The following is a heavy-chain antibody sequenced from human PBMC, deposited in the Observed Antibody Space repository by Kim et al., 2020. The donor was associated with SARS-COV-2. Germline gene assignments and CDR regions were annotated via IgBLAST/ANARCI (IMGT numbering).Heavy chain of an antibody. Sequence: DSVKGRFTISRDNSKNTLYLQMNSLRAEDTAVYYCAKSHLLYLPDYGMDVWGQGTTVTVSS. CDR3: AKSHLLYLPDYGMDV. J-gene: IGHJ6*02. V-gene: IGHV3-30*02. D-gene: IGHD2-2*02.